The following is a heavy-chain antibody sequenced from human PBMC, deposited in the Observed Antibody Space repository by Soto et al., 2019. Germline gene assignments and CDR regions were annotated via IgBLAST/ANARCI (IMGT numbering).Heavy chain of an antibody. CDR1: GFIFSSYS. D-gene: IGHD1-26*01. Sequence: PGGSLRLSCAASGFIFSSYSINWVRQAPGRGLEWVSYISSSSTAVYFADSVKGRFTISRDNAKNSLYLQMNSLRAEDTAVYYCARDQKGELDDYWGQGTLVTVS. J-gene: IGHJ4*02. CDR3: ARDQKGELDDY. CDR2: ISSSSTAV. V-gene: IGHV3-48*01.